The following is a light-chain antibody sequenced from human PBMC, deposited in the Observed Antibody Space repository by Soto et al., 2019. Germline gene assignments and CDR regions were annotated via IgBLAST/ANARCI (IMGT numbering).Light chain of an antibody. J-gene: IGKJ1*01. CDR3: QQRSNRPET. V-gene: IGKV3-11*01. Sequence: EIVLTQSPATPSLSPGERVTLSRRASQSVSNYLAWYQQKPGQAPRLLIYDASNRATGIPARFSGSGSGTDFTLTISSLEPEDFAVYYCQQRSNRPETFGQGTKVDIK. CDR2: DAS. CDR1: QSVSNY.